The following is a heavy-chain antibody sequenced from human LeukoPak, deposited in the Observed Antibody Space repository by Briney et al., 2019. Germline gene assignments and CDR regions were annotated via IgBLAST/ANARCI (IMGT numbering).Heavy chain of an antibody. CDR1: GYTFTGYY. CDR3: RIAAGAHVFDI. Sequence: ASVKVSCKASGYTFTGYYMHWVRQAPGQGLEWMGWINPNTGVTSYAQKFQGSVTMTRDTSTSTAYMELRSLRSDDTAVYYCRIAAGAHVFDIWGQGTMVTVSS. D-gene: IGHD6-13*01. CDR2: INPNTGVT. J-gene: IGHJ3*02. V-gene: IGHV1-2*02.